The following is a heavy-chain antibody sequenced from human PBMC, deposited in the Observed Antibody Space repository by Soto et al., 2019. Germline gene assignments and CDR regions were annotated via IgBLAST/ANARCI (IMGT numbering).Heavy chain of an antibody. CDR3: ARVHVSVRGVTNDAFDI. CDR1: GYSFTSYW. D-gene: IGHD3-10*01. J-gene: IGHJ3*02. CDR2: IYPGDSDT. Sequence: GESLKISCKGSGYSFTSYWIGWVRQMPGKGLEWMGIIYPGDSDTRYSPSFQGQVTISADKSISTAYLQWSSLKASDTAMYYCARVHVSVRGVTNDAFDIWGQGTMVTRSS. V-gene: IGHV5-51*01.